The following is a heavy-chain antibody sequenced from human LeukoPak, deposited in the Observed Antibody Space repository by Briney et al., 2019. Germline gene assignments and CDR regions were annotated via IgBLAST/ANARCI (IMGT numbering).Heavy chain of an antibody. V-gene: IGHV1-58*02. CDR1: GFTFSKSV. Sequence: ASVKVSCKASGFTFSKSVMQWVRQARGQRVEWIGWIFVGSGNTNYAQKFQERVTITRDMSTSTAYMELSSLRSEDTAVYYCAADQYGSESAGGWFDPWGQGTLVTVSS. J-gene: IGHJ5*02. CDR2: IFVGSGNT. D-gene: IGHD3-10*01. CDR3: AADQYGSESAGGWFDP.